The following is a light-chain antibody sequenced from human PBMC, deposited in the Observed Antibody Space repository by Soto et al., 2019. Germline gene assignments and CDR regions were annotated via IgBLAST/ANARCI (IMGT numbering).Light chain of an antibody. Sequence: EIVLTQSPGTLSLSPRERATLSCRASQSVSSSYLAWYQQKPGQAPRLLIYGASSRATGIPDRFSGSGSGTDFTLTISRLEPEDFAMYYCHQYGISPPVTFGQGTRLEIK. J-gene: IGKJ5*01. V-gene: IGKV3-20*01. CDR2: GAS. CDR1: QSVSSSY. CDR3: HQYGISPPVT.